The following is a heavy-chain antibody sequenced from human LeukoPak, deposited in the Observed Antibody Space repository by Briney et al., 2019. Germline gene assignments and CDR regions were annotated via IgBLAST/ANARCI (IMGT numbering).Heavy chain of an antibody. Sequence: GGSLRLSCAASGFTVSSNYMSWVRQAPGKGLEWVSAISGSGSSTYHGDSVKGRFTISRDNSKNTLNPQMNSLRAEDTAVYYCAKGRNYYGSGTYMDVWGKGTTVTVSS. CDR3: AKGRNYYGSGTYMDV. CDR2: ISGSGSST. J-gene: IGHJ6*04. D-gene: IGHD3-10*01. V-gene: IGHV3-23*01. CDR1: GFTVSSNY.